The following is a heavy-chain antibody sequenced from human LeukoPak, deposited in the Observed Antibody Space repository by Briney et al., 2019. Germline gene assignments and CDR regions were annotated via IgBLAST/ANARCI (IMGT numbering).Heavy chain of an antibody. CDR1: GGSISSSSYY. V-gene: IGHV4-39*07. J-gene: IGHJ4*02. Sequence: SETLSLICTVSGGSISSSSYYWGWIRQPPGKGLEWIGSIYYSGSTYYNPSLKSRVTISVDTSKNQFSLKLSSVTAADTAVYYCARVFGRYFDWLLNFDYWGQGTLVTVSS. CDR3: ARVFGRYFDWLLNFDY. CDR2: IYYSGST. D-gene: IGHD3-9*01.